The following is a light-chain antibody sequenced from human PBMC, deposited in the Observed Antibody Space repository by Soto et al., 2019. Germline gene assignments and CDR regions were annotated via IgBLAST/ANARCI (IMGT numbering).Light chain of an antibody. V-gene: IGLV2-14*01. CDR2: EVS. CDR3: FSYTSSTAYV. CDR1: SSDVGGYKY. Sequence: QPASVSGSPGQSITISCTGTSSDVGGYKYVSWYQLHPGKAPKLMIYEVSNRPSGISNRFSASKSGNTASLTISGLQAEDEADYYCFSYTSSTAYVFGTGTQLTVL. J-gene: IGLJ1*01.